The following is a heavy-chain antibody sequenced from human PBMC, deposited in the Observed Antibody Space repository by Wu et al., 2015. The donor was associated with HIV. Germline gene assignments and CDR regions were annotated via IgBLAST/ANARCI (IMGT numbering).Heavy chain of an antibody. D-gene: IGHD3-10*01. Sequence: QVQLVQSGAEVKKPGSSVRVSCKASGGTFSSYAFSWVRQAPGQGLEWMGGIIPISNTADYAQKFQGRITITADESTRTIYMALTGLRSEDTAIYYCARELEDPAIMVRAGFDPWGQGTLVTVSS. CDR3: ARELEDPAIMVRAGFDP. CDR2: IIPISNTA. CDR1: GGTFSSYA. J-gene: IGHJ5*02. V-gene: IGHV1-69*12.